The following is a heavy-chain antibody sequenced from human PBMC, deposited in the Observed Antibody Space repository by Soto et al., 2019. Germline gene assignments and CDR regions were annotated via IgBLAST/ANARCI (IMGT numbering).Heavy chain of an antibody. CDR2: IYYSGST. CDR3: ASTPREGCSGGSCYAFDI. D-gene: IGHD2-15*01. Sequence: SETLSLTCTVSGASISSYYWSWFRQPPGKGLEWIGYIYYSGSTNYNPSLKSRVTISVDTSKNQFSLKLSSVTAADTAVYYCASTPREGCSGGSCYAFDIWGQGTMVTVS. CDR1: GASISSYY. J-gene: IGHJ3*02. V-gene: IGHV4-59*01.